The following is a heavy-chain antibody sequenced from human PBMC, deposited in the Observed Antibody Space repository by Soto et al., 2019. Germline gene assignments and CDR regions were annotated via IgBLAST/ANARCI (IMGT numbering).Heavy chain of an antibody. V-gene: IGHV4-4*07. CDR1: GDSIRSYY. Sequence: SETLSLTCTVSGDSIRSYYWSWLRQTAGKGMEWIGRIHTTENTNYNPSLKSRVTMSIDTSKNQFSLKLSSLTAADTAVYYCARALSSAAGLYFDFWGQGTRVTVSS. J-gene: IGHJ4*02. CDR3: ARALSSAAGLYFDF. CDR2: IHTTENT. D-gene: IGHD6-13*01.